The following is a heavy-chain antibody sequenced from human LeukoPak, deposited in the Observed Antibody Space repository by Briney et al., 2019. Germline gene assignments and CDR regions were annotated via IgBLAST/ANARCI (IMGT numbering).Heavy chain of an antibody. CDR3: ARDYLTVADY. V-gene: IGHV3-7*01. D-gene: IGHD4-23*01. Sequence: GGSLRLSCAASGFTFSTYRMSWVRQAPGKGLEWVANIKQDGSEKHYVDSVKGRFTISRDNAKNSLYLQMSSLRAEDTAVYYCARDYLTVADYWGQGTLVTVSS. J-gene: IGHJ4*02. CDR1: GFTFSTYR. CDR2: IKQDGSEK.